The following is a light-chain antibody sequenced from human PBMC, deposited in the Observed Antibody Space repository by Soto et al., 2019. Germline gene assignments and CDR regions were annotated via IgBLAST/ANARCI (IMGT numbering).Light chain of an antibody. Sequence: IVLTQSPGTLSLSPGDRATLSCRASQRVGTLYLAWYQQKPGQAPRLLISGTSTRATGIPDRFSGSASETDFPLTISRLEPQYFAVYHFQQYGTSPRTFGHGTRV. J-gene: IGKJ1*01. CDR3: QQYGTSPRT. CDR2: GTS. CDR1: QRVGTLY. V-gene: IGKV3-20*01.